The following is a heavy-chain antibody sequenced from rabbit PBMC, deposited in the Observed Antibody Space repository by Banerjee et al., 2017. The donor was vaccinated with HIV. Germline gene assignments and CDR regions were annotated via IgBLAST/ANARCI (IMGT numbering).Heavy chain of an antibody. J-gene: IGHJ6*01. CDR2: INTGSGSA. V-gene: IGHV1S45*01. Sequence: QEQLEESGGDLVKPEGSLTLTCTASGFTLSSYVMCWVRQAPGKGLEWIGCINTGSGSAYFANWAKGRFTISKTSSTTVTLQMTSLTAADTATYFCARDAGGDGYSNDLWGPGTLGTVS. CDR3: ARDAGGDGYSNDL. D-gene: IGHD7-1*01. CDR1: GFTLSSYV.